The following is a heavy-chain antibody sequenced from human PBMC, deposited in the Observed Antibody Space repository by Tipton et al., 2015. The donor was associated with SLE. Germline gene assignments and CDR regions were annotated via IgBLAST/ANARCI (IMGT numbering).Heavy chain of an antibody. V-gene: IGHV4-38-2*01. D-gene: IGHD3-16*01. CDR1: GFSISSGYY. CDR2: VHSSGTT. Sequence: TLSLTCDVTGFSISSGYYWGWIRQPPGKGLEWIGRVHSSGTTLYNPSLNSRVTVSVDTSKNQFSLKLTSVIAADTAVYYCARTNGGGATFFDYWGQGVLVTVSS. CDR3: ARTNGGGATFFDY. J-gene: IGHJ4*02.